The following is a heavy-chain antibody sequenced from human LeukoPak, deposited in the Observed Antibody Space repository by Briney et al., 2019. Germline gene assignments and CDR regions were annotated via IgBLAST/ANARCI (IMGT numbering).Heavy chain of an antibody. CDR3: ARLQTGTVAFDI. CDR2: IYLGDSDT. V-gene: IGHV5-51*01. CDR1: GYKFTIYW. D-gene: IGHD1-7*01. J-gene: IGHJ3*02. Sequence: GESLKISCKTSGYKFTIYWIGWVRQMPGKGLEWMGIIYLGDSDTRYSPSFQSQVTISADKSITTAYLQWSSLKASDTAMYYCARLQTGTVAFDIWGQGTMVTVSS.